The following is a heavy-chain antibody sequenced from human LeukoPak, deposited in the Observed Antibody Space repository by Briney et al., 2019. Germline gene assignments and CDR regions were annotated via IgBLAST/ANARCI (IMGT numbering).Heavy chain of an antibody. CDR2: TSAYNGNT. CDR1: GYTFTNYG. J-gene: IGHJ4*02. Sequence: ASVKVSCKTSGYTFTNYGISWARQAPGQGLEWMGWTSAYNGNTNYAQKLRGRVTLIIDRSTSTVYMELRSLRSDDTAVYYCARDATDAAFTPMNNYWGQGTLVTVSS. CDR3: ARDATDAAFTPMNNY. D-gene: IGHD2-15*01. V-gene: IGHV1-18*04.